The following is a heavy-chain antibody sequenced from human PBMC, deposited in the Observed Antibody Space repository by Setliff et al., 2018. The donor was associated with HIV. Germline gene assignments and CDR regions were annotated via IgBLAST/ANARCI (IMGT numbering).Heavy chain of an antibody. Sequence: SETLSLTCTVSPYSISSGYYWGWIRQPPGKGLEWIGNIYFTGSTFYNPSLKSRLTISVDTSKNQFSLKLSSVTAADTAVYFCARRGTMIIGPFDHWGQGTLVTVSS. D-gene: IGHD3-22*01. CDR2: IYFTGST. V-gene: IGHV4-38-2*02. CDR3: ARRGTMIIGPFDH. J-gene: IGHJ4*02. CDR1: PYSISSGYY.